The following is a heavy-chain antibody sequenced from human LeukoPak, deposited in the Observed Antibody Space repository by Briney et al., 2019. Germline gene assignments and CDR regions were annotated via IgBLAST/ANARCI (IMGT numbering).Heavy chain of an antibody. CDR2: ISSSSSYI. CDR3: ARDPLTYNWNDGFDP. J-gene: IGHJ5*02. Sequence: PGGSLRLSCAASGFTFSSYSMNWVRQAPGKGLEWVSSISSSSSYIYYADSVKGRFTISRDNAKNSLYLQMNSLRAEDTAVYYCARDPLTYNWNDGFDPWGQGTLVTVSS. V-gene: IGHV3-21*01. CDR1: GFTFSSYS. D-gene: IGHD1-20*01.